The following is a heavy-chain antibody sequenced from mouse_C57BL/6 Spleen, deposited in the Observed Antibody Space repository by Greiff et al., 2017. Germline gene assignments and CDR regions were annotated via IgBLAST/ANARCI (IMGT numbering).Heavy chain of an antibody. V-gene: IGHV6-3*01. Sequence: EVKVEESGGGLVQPGGSMKLSCVASGFTFSNYWMNWVRQSPEKGLEWVAQIRLKSDNYATHYAESVKGRFTISRDDSKSRVYLQMNNLRAEDTGIYYCTANWEGFDYWGQGTTLTVSS. CDR2: IRLKSDNYAT. D-gene: IGHD4-1*01. CDR3: TANWEGFDY. CDR1: GFTFSNYW. J-gene: IGHJ2*01.